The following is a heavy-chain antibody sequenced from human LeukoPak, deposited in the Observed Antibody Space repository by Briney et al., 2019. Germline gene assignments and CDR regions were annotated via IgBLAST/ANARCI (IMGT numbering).Heavy chain of an antibody. J-gene: IGHJ4*02. V-gene: IGHV3-21*01. CDR1: GFTFSTYN. CDR3: ARSSKQQTDFEC. CDR2: ISSSRNYV. D-gene: IGHD6-13*01. Sequence: GGSLRLSCAASGFTFSTYNMNWVRQAPGKGLEWVSSISSSRNYVYYADSMKGRFTISRDNAKNSLYLQINSLRAEDTAVYYCARSSKQQTDFECWGQGTLVTVSS.